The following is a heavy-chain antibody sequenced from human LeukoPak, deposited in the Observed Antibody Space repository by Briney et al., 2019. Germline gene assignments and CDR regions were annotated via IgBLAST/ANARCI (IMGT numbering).Heavy chain of an antibody. D-gene: IGHD2-2*01. J-gene: IGHJ4*02. V-gene: IGHV1-8*01. CDR3: ASGGGCSSTSCSLFDY. CDR1: GYTFTSYD. CDR2: MNPNSGNT. Sequence: GASVKVSCKASGYTFTSYDINWVRQATGQGLEWMGWMNPNSGNTGYAQKFQGRVTMTRNTSISTAYMELSSLRSEDTAVYYCASGGGCSSTSCSLFDYWGQGSLVTVSS.